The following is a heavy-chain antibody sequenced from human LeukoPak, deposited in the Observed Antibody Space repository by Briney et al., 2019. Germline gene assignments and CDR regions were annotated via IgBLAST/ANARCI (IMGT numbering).Heavy chain of an antibody. V-gene: IGHV4-59*08. CDR1: GGSISSYY. CDR3: ARHYSSSSGWHNWFDP. J-gene: IGHJ5*02. Sequence: PSETLSLTCTVSGGSISSYYWSWIRQPPGQGLEWIGYIYYSGNTNYNPSLKSRVTISVDTSKNQFSLRLSSVTAADTAVYYCARHYSSSSGWHNWFDPWGQGTLVTVSS. CDR2: IYYSGNT. D-gene: IGHD6-19*01.